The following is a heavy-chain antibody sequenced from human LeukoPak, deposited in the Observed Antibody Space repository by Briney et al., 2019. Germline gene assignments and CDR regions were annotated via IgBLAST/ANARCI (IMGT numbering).Heavy chain of an antibody. D-gene: IGHD1-14*01. Sequence: QPGGSLRLSCSASGFTFSSYAMHWVRQAPGKGLEYVSAISSNGRSTYYADSVKVRFTISRDNSQNTLYLQMSSLRAEDTAVYYCVKDRTGGRVAFDIWGQGTMVTVSS. V-gene: IGHV3-64D*09. CDR2: ISSNGRST. CDR3: VKDRTGGRVAFDI. J-gene: IGHJ3*02. CDR1: GFTFSSYA.